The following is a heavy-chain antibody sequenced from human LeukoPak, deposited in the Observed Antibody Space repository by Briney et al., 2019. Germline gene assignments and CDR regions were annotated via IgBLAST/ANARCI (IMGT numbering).Heavy chain of an antibody. D-gene: IGHD6-19*01. Sequence: ASVKVSCKASGYTFINYGITWVRQAPGQGLEWMGWISPYNGHTNYAQQFQGRVTMTTGTSTSTASMGLRSLISDDTAVYYCARSGFSSGWYYFDSWGQGTLVTVSS. V-gene: IGHV1-18*01. J-gene: IGHJ4*02. CDR3: ARSGFSSGWYYFDS. CDR2: ISPYNGHT. CDR1: GYTFINYG.